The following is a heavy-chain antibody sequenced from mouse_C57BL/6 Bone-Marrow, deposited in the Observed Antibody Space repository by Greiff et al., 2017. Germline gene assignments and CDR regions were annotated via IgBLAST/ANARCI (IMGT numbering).Heavy chain of an antibody. D-gene: IGHD2-4*01. V-gene: IGHV1-69*01. CDR1: GYTFTSYW. CDR3: ARDGFGIYYDYDGWYFDV. Sequence: QVQLQQPGAELVMPGASVKLSCKASGYTFTSYWMHWVKQRPGQGLEWIGEIDPSDSYTNYNQKFKGKSTLTVDKSSSTAYMQLSSLTSEDSAVYYWARDGFGIYYDYDGWYFDVWGTGTTVTVSS. CDR2: IDPSDSYT. J-gene: IGHJ1*03.